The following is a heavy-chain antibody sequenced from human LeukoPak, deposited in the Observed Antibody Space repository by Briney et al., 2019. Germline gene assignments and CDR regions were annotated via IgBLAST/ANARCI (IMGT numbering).Heavy chain of an antibody. J-gene: IGHJ4*02. CDR1: GYTFTSYY. Sequence: ASVKVSCKASGYTFTSYYMHWVRQAPGQGLEWMGIINPSGGSTSYAQKFQGRVTMTRDMSTSTVYMELSSLRSEDTAVYYCARPSSIVAFDYWGQGTLVTVSS. V-gene: IGHV1-46*01. D-gene: IGHD3-22*01. CDR2: INPSGGST. CDR3: ARPSSIVAFDY.